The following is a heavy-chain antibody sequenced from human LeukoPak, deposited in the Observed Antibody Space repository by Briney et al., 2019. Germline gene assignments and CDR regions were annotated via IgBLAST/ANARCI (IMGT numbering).Heavy chain of an antibody. V-gene: IGHV4-39*01. J-gene: IGHJ4*02. D-gene: IGHD1-14*01. CDR2: IYYSGST. CDR3: ASPALAKPIDY. CDR1: GGSFNDYY. Sequence: SETLSLTCAVYGGSFNDYYWGWIRQPPGKGLEWIGSIYYSGSTYYNPSLKSRVTISVGTSKNQFSLKLSSVTAADTAVYYCASPALAKPIDYWGQGTLVTVSS.